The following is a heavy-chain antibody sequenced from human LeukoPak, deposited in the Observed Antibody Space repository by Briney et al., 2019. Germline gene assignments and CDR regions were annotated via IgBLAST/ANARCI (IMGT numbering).Heavy chain of an antibody. CDR2: ISSSGSTI. V-gene: IGHV3-48*01. D-gene: IGHD3-10*01. Sequence: GGSLRLSCAASGFTFSSYSMNWVRQAPGKGLEWVSYISSSGSTIYYADSVKGRFTISRDDPHNTLYLQMNSLRAEDTAVYFCARGGVDYYGSGTYYLMYYFDYWGQGALVTVSS. J-gene: IGHJ4*02. CDR3: ARGGVDYYGSGTYYLMYYFDY. CDR1: GFTFSSYS.